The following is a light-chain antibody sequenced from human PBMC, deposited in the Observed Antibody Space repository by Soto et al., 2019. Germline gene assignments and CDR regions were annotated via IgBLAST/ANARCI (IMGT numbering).Light chain of an antibody. CDR3: QKYGSSRT. CDR1: QSVSSSY. V-gene: IGKV3-20*01. Sequence: EIVLTQSPGTLSLSPGERATLSCRASQSVSSSYLAWYQQKPGQAPRLLIYGASSRATGIPDRFSGSGSGTDFTLTISRLEPEDFAVYYCQKYGSSRTFGQGTKGDIK. CDR2: GAS. J-gene: IGKJ1*01.